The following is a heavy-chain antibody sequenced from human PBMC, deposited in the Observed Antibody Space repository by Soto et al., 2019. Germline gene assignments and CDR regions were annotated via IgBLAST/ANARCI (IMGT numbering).Heavy chain of an antibody. Sequence: QVQLVQSGAEVKKPGSSVKVSCKASGGTFSSYTISWVRQAPGQGLEWMGRIIPILGIANYAQKFQGRVTITADKSTSTAYMELSSLRSEDTAVYYCATYMLLWFGESFKKDYGMDVWGQGTTVTVSS. D-gene: IGHD3-10*01. CDR3: ATYMLLWFGESFKKDYGMDV. V-gene: IGHV1-69*02. J-gene: IGHJ6*02. CDR1: GGTFSSYT. CDR2: IIPILGIA.